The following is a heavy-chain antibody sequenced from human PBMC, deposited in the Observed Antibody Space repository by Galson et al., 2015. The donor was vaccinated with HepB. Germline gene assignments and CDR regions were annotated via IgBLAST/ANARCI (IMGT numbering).Heavy chain of an antibody. Sequence: SLRLSCAASGFTFSSYGMHWVRQAPGKGLEWVAVISYDGSNKYYADSVKGRFTISRDNSKNTLYLQMNSLRAEDTAVYYCAKCFRSIVTTVTTYDYYGMDVWGQGTTVTVSS. CDR2: ISYDGSNK. D-gene: IGHD4-17*01. CDR1: GFTFSSYG. J-gene: IGHJ6*02. V-gene: IGHV3-30*18. CDR3: AKCFRSIVTTVTTYDYYGMDV.